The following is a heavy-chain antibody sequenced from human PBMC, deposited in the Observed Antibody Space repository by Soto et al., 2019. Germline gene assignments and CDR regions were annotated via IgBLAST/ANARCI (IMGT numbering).Heavy chain of an antibody. D-gene: IGHD4-4*01. CDR2: ISGRGGST. Sequence: GGSLRLSCAASGFTFTNYAMSWVRQAPGKGLEWVSSISGRGGSTYYADSVKGRFTISRDDSKNTLYLQMNSLRAEDTAVYYCANTFEEMTTIMFDYWGLGSLVTVSS. J-gene: IGHJ4*02. V-gene: IGHV3-23*01. CDR3: ANTFEEMTTIMFDY. CDR1: GFTFTNYA.